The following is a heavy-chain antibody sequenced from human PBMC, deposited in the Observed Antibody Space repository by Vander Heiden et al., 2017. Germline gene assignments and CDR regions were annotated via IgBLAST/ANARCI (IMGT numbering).Heavy chain of an antibody. CDR1: GGTFSSYA. D-gene: IGHD1-26*01. Sequence: VQLVPSAAVVKKPGSSEMFSCAAAGGTFSSYAISWVRQAPGQGLEWMGGIIPIFGTANYAQKFQGRVTITADESTSTAYMELSSLRSEDTAVYYCARVRGGSYCGLDYWGQGTLVTVSS. V-gene: IGHV1-69*01. J-gene: IGHJ4*02. CDR2: IIPIFGTA. CDR3: ARVRGGSYCGLDY.